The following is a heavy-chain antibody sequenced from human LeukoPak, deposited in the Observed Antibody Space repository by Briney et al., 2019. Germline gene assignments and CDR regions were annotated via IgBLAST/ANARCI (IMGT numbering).Heavy chain of an antibody. D-gene: IGHD6-13*01. CDR2: IYHSGST. Sequence: SETLSLTCAVSGGSISSSNWWSWVRQPPGKGLEWIGEIYHSGSTNYNPSLKGRVTISVDKSKNQFSLKLSSVTAADTAVYYCARDSSSWEYYYYYGMDVWGQGTTVTVSS. CDR1: GGSISSSNW. V-gene: IGHV4-4*02. CDR3: ARDSSSWEYYYYYGMDV. J-gene: IGHJ6*02.